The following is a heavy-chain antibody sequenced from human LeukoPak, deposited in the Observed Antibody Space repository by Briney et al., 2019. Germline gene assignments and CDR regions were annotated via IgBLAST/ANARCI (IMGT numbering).Heavy chain of an antibody. Sequence: PSETLSLTCTVSGDSISGGGYYWSWIRQHPGKGLEWIGYIYNSGSTYYNPSLKRRISISVDTSKNQFSLRLSSVTAADTAIYYCARGRGARGLDYWGQESLVTVSS. CDR1: GDSISGGGYY. V-gene: IGHV4-31*03. CDR2: IYNSGST. J-gene: IGHJ4*02. D-gene: IGHD3-10*01. CDR3: ARGRGARGLDY.